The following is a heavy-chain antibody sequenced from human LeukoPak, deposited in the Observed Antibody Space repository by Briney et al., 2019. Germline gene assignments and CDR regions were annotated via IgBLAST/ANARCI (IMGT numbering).Heavy chain of an antibody. CDR3: ARVYSSGWYGDYMDV. CDR1: GGSISSYY. J-gene: IGHJ6*03. V-gene: IGHV4-59*01. CDR2: TYYSGST. D-gene: IGHD6-19*01. Sequence: PSETLSLTCTVSGGSISSYYWSWIRQPPGKGLEWIGYTYYSGSTNYNPSLKSRVTISVDTSKNQFSLKLSSVTAADTAVYYCARVYSSGWYGDYMDVWGKGTTVTISS.